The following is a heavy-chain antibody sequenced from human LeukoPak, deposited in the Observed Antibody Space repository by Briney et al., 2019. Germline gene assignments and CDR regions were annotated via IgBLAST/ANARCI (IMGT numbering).Heavy chain of an antibody. Sequence: GGSLRLSCAASGFTFSSYAMHWVRQAPGKGLEWVAVISYDGSNKYYADSVKGRFTIPRDNSKNTLYLQMNSLRAEDTAVYYCARVPYSSGWYVRGGFDYWGQGTLVTVSS. CDR1: GFTFSSYA. J-gene: IGHJ4*02. V-gene: IGHV3-30*04. D-gene: IGHD6-19*01. CDR3: ARVPYSSGWYVRGGFDY. CDR2: ISYDGSNK.